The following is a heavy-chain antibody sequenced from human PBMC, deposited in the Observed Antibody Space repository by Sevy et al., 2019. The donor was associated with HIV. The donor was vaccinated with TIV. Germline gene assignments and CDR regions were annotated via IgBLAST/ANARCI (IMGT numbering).Heavy chain of an antibody. V-gene: IGHV4-4*07. CDR3: TRGEVQLWPSGFDY. J-gene: IGHJ4*02. CDR1: GDSISSYY. Sequence: SETLSLTCTVSGDSISSYYWSWIRQPAGKGLEWIGRIYTSGRTNYNPSLKSRVTMSVDTSKNQFSLKLRSVTAADTAVYSCTRGEVQLWPSGFDYWGQGTLVTVSS. CDR2: IYTSGRT. D-gene: IGHD1-1*01.